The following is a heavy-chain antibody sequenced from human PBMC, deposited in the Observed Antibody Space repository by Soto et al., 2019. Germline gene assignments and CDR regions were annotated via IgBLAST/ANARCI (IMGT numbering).Heavy chain of an antibody. Sequence: SETLSLTCAVSGGSIDSGAFSLSWLRQPPGKGLEWIGYVTHSGTAYSIPSLNGRLTLSVDSSQTQFSLKLTSVTAADSAFYYCARIHWAQSSLDYWGRGILVTVSS. CDR1: GGSIDSGAFS. V-gene: IGHV4-30-2*01. D-gene: IGHD6-19*01. J-gene: IGHJ4*02. CDR2: VTHSGTA. CDR3: ARIHWAQSSLDY.